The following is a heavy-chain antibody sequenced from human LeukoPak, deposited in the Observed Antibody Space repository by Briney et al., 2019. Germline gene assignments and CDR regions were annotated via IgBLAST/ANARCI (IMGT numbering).Heavy chain of an antibody. V-gene: IGHV4-59*05. CDR3: ARTYAAGAYNSLDD. D-gene: IGHD3-10*01. J-gene: IGHJ4*02. CDR1: GGSISSYY. Sequence: SETLSLTCTVSGGSISSYYWSWIRQPPGKGLEWIGSVYFSGTTYYNPSLKSRITISEDTSKNQFSLKLNSVTAADTAVYFCARTYAAGAYNSLDDWGQGTLVTVSS. CDR2: VYFSGTT.